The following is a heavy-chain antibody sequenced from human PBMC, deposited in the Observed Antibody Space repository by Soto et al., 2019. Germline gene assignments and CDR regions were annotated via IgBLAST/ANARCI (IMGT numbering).Heavy chain of an antibody. CDR2: IYPGDSDT. Sequence: GQSLKLSCMASAYSFTRYWIGWARQMPAQGLEWMGIIYPGDSDTRYSPSFQGQVTLSADKSISTAYLQWSSLKASDTAMYYCSMAPAVDSSGWCWFDPWVQGTLI. V-gene: IGHV5-51*01. D-gene: IGHD6-19*01. CDR1: AYSFTRYW. CDR3: SMAPAVDSSGWCWFDP. J-gene: IGHJ5*02.